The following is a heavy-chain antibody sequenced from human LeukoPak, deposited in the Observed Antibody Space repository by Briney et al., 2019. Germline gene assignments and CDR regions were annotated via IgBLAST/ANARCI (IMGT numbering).Heavy chain of an antibody. D-gene: IGHD4-17*01. V-gene: IGHV4-34*01. CDR1: GGSFSGYY. CDR3: ATGTTVTLYFDY. Sequence: SETLSLTCAVYGGSFSGYYWSWIRQPPGKGLEWIGEINHSGSTNYNPSLKSRVTISVDKSKNQFSLKLSSVTAADTAVYYCATGTTVTLYFDYWGQGTLVTVSS. J-gene: IGHJ4*02. CDR2: INHSGST.